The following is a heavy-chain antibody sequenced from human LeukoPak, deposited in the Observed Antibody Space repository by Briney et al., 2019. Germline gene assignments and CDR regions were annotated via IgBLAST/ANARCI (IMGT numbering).Heavy chain of an antibody. CDR2: IIPILGTA. CDR3: AGDSSGYEDY. Sequence: SVKVSCKASGGTFSSYAISWVRQAPGQGLEWMGRIIPILGTANYAQKFQGRVTITTDESTSTAYMELSSLRSEDTAVYYCAGDSSGYEDYWGQGTLVTVSS. V-gene: IGHV1-69*11. J-gene: IGHJ4*02. D-gene: IGHD3-22*01. CDR1: GGTFSSYA.